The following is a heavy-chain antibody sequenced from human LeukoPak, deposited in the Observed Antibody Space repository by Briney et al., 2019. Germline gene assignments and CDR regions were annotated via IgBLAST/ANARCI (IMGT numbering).Heavy chain of an antibody. J-gene: IGHJ4*02. V-gene: IGHV4-34*01. D-gene: IGHD2-8*02. Sequence: SETLSLTCAVYGGSFSGYYWSWIRQPPGKGLEWIGEINHSGSTNYNPSLKSRVTISVDTSKNQFSLKLSSVTAADTAVYYCARSVGYCTGGVCYSSLALAAFYFDYWGQGTLVTVSS. CDR1: GGSFSGYY. CDR2: INHSGST. CDR3: ARSVGYCTGGVCYSSLALAAFYFDY.